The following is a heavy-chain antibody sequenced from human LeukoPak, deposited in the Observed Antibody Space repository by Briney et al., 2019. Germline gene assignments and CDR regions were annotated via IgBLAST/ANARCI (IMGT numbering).Heavy chain of an antibody. V-gene: IGHV3-9*03. D-gene: IGHD6-13*01. CDR2: ISWNSGSI. J-gene: IGHJ4*02. Sequence: GRSLRLSCAASGFTFDDYAMHWVRQAPGKGLEWVSGISWNSGSIGYADSVKGRFTISRDNAKNSLYLQRNSLRAEDMALYYCAKGSYSSSWFPFDYWGQGTLVTVSS. CDR1: GFTFDDYA. CDR3: AKGSYSSSWFPFDY.